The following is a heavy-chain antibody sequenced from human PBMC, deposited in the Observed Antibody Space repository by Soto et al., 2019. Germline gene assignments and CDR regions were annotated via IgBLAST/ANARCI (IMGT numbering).Heavy chain of an antibody. V-gene: IGHV1-8*01. CDR1: GNPFPGK. Sequence: VRLLRPGPKLKNLGAQWWFPSRPLGNPFPGKILTGWERPLEQGLEGLGWMNPNGGNKGYAQKFQGRVTMTRNTSISTAYMELSSLRSEDTAVYYCARGDYDLFPDYYYMDVWGKGTTVTVSS. CDR2: MNPNGGNK. J-gene: IGHJ6*03. CDR3: ARGDYDLFPDYYYMDV. D-gene: IGHD3-16*01.